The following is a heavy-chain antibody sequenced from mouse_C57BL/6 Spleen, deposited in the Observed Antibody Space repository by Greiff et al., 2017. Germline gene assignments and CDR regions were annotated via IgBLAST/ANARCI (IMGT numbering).Heavy chain of an antibody. Sequence: QVHVKQSGAELVRPGASVTLSCKASGYTFTDYEMHWVKQTPVHGLEWIGAIDPETGGTAYNQKFKGKAILTADKSSSTAYMELRSLTSEDSAVYYCTKLEVFWFAYWGQGTLVTVSA. CDR2: IDPETGGT. CDR1: GYTFTDYE. CDR3: TKLEVFWFAY. D-gene: IGHD4-1*01. V-gene: IGHV1-15*01. J-gene: IGHJ3*01.